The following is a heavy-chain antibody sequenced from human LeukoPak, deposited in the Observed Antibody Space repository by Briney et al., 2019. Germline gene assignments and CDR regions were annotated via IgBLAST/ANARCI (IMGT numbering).Heavy chain of an antibody. CDR3: AKVFDTMVRGVIISNWFDP. V-gene: IGHV3-30*04. Sequence: GGSLRLSCAASGFTFSSYAMHWVRQAPGKGLEWVAVISYDGSNKYYADSVKGRFTISRDNSKNTLYLRMNSLRAEDTAVYYCAKVFDTMVRGVIISNWFDPWGQGTLVTVSS. J-gene: IGHJ5*02. CDR1: GFTFSSYA. CDR2: ISYDGSNK. D-gene: IGHD3-10*01.